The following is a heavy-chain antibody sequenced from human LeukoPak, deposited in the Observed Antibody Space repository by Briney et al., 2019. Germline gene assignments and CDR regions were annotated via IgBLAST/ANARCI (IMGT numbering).Heavy chain of an antibody. V-gene: IGHV4-39*01. CDR1: GGSISSSSYY. CDR2: TYYSGST. Sequence: PSETLSLTCTVSGGSISSSSYYWGWIRQPPGTGLEWIGSTYYSGSTFYNPSLQSRVTISVDTSKNQFSLKLRSVTAADTAVYYCARHVYGIVGATISDYWGQGTLVTVSS. CDR3: ARHVYGIVGATISDY. J-gene: IGHJ4*02. D-gene: IGHD1-26*01.